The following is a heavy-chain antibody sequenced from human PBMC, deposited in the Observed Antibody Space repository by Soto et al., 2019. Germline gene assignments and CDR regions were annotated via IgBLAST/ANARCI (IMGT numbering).Heavy chain of an antibody. CDR1: GGSISSGDYY. Sequence: SETLSLTCTVSGGSISSGDYYWSWILHPPGKGLEWIGYIYYSGSTYYNPSLKSRVTISVDTSKNQFSLKLSSVTAADTAVYYCARDPGYCSGGSCYDWVDTWGQGTLVTVSS. V-gene: IGHV4-30-4*01. CDR3: ARDPGYCSGGSCYDWVDT. CDR2: IYYSGST. J-gene: IGHJ5*02. D-gene: IGHD2-15*01.